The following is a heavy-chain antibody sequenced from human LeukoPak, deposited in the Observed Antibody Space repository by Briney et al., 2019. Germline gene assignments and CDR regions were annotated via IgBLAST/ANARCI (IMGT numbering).Heavy chain of an antibody. V-gene: IGHV3-21*01. J-gene: IGHJ4*02. Sequence: PGGSLRLSCAASGFTFSSYAMSWVCQAPGKGLEWVSSISSSSSYIYYADSVKGRFTSSRDNAKNSLYLQMNSLRAEDTAVYYCARELAVAGTLDYWGQGTLVTVSS. CDR3: ARELAVAGTLDY. CDR2: ISSSSSYI. D-gene: IGHD6-19*01. CDR1: GFTFSSYA.